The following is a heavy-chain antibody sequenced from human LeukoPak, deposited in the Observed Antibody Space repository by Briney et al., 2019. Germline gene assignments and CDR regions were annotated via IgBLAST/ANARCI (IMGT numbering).Heavy chain of an antibody. J-gene: IGHJ4*02. CDR2: INSNNGAT. V-gene: IGHV1-2*02. D-gene: IGHD5-12*01. CDR1: GYTFTDHY. CDR3: ARDGSLGY. Sequence: ASVKVSCKASGYTFTDHYIHWVRQAPGQGLEWMGWINSNNGATNYAQTFQGRVTMTRDTSISTAYMELTRLGSDDTAVYFCARDGSLGYWGQGTLVTVSS.